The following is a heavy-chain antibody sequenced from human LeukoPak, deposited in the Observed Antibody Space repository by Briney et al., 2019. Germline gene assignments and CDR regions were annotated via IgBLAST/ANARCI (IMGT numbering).Heavy chain of an antibody. D-gene: IGHD4-17*01. CDR3: AKLSGAYGDSRDY. CDR1: GFTFSSYG. Sequence: GGSLRLSCAATGFTFSSYGMHWVRQARGKGVEWVAFIRYDGSNKYYADSVKGRFTISRDYSKNTLYLQVNSLRPEDTAVYYCAKLSGAYGDSRDYWGQGTLVTVSS. J-gene: IGHJ4*02. CDR2: IRYDGSNK. V-gene: IGHV3-30*02.